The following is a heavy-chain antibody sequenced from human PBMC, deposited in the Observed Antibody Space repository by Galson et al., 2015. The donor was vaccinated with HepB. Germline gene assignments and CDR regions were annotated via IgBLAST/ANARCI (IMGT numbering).Heavy chain of an antibody. V-gene: IGHV3-9*01. J-gene: IGHJ6*02. Sequence: SLRLSCAASGFTFGDYATHWVRQAPGKGLEWVSGISWNSGNKDYADSVKGRFTISRDNAKNSLHLQMNSLRGEDTALYYCAKDSRTGTSGHYYYGMDVWGQGTTVTVSS. CDR1: GFTFGDYA. D-gene: IGHD3-10*01. CDR3: AKDSRTGTSGHYYYGMDV. CDR2: ISWNSGNK.